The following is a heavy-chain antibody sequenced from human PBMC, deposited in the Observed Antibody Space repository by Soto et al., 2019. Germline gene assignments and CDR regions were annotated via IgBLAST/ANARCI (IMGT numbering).Heavy chain of an antibody. CDR1: GRSISSSSYY. J-gene: IGHJ6*03. Sequence: SDTLSLTCTIPGRSISSSSYYWGWICQPPGKGLEWIGNIYYSGSTYYNPSLKSRVTISVDTSKNQFSLKLSSVTAADTAVYYCARVVVAAISYYYMDVWGKGTTVT. CDR2: IYYSGST. D-gene: IGHD2-15*01. V-gene: IGHV4-39*01. CDR3: ARVVVAAISYYYMDV.